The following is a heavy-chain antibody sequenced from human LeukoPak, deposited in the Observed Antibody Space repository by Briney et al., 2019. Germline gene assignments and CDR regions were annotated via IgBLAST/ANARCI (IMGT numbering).Heavy chain of an antibody. CDR3: ARGKKYSSSWYVDY. CDR1: GYTFTSYD. J-gene: IGHJ4*02. Sequence: WASVKVSCKASGYTFTSYDINWVRQATGQGLEWMGWMNPNSGNTGYAQKFQGRVTITRNTSISTAYRELSSLRSEDTAVYYCARGKKYSSSWYVDYWGQGTLVTVSS. V-gene: IGHV1-8*03. D-gene: IGHD6-13*01. CDR2: MNPNSGNT.